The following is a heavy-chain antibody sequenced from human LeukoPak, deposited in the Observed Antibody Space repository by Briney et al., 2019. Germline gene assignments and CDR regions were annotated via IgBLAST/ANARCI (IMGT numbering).Heavy chain of an antibody. Sequence: ASVKVSCKASGYTFTGYYMHWVRQAPGQGLEWMGWINPNSGGTNYAQKFQGRVTMTRDTSISTAYMELSRLRSDDTAVYYCARGLRFLEWLLFGYYYYYMDVWGKGTTVTVSS. J-gene: IGHJ6*03. CDR2: INPNSGGT. CDR3: ARGLRFLEWLLFGYYYYYMDV. CDR1: GYTFTGYY. V-gene: IGHV1-2*02. D-gene: IGHD3-3*01.